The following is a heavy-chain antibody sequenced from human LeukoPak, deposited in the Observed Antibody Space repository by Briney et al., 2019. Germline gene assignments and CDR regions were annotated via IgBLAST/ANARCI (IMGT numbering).Heavy chain of an antibody. CDR3: ARWGKRGSGTTGYDY. Sequence: SETLSLTCTVSGGSISSGGYYWSWIRQHPGKGLEWIGYIYYSGSTYYNPSLKSRVTISVDTSKNQFSLKLSSVTAADTAVYYCARWGKRGSGTTGYDYWGQGTLVTVSS. CDR2: IYYSGST. CDR1: GGSISSGGYY. V-gene: IGHV4-31*03. D-gene: IGHD1-1*01. J-gene: IGHJ4*02.